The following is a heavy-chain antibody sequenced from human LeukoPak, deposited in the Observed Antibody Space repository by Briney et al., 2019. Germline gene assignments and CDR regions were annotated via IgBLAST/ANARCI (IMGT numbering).Heavy chain of an antibody. Sequence: PGGSLRLSCAASGFTFSSYAMSWVRQAPGKGLEWVSGISGSSGSTFYAHSVKGRFTISRDNSKNMLYLQMDNLRAEDTALYYCGSGSCFDYWGQGTLVTVSS. CDR2: ISGSSGST. CDR1: GFTFSSYA. V-gene: IGHV3-23*01. D-gene: IGHD3-10*01. CDR3: GSGSCFDY. J-gene: IGHJ4*02.